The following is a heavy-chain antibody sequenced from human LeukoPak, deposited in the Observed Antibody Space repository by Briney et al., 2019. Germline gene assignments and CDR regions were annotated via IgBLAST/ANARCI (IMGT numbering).Heavy chain of an antibody. V-gene: IGHV1-69*02. CDR3: ARIPSGDVDTAMVMYYHYGMDV. J-gene: IGHJ6*02. CDR2: IIPLFGIV. D-gene: IGHD5-18*01. Sequence: ASVQVSCKASGGTFSSHTISWVRQAPEQGLEWMGRIIPLFGIVNYAQKFQDRVTITADKSTSTAYMEVSGLRSEDTAVYYCARIPSGDVDTAMVMYYHYGMDVWGQGTTVTVSS. CDR1: GGTFSSHT.